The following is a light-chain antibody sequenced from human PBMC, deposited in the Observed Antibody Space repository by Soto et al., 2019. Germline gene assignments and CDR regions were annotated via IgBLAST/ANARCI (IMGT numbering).Light chain of an antibody. Sequence: QSVLTQPASVSGSPGQSITISCPGTSSDVGGYNYVSWYQQYPGKAPKLMIYDVDTRPSGVSNRFSGSKSGNTASLTISGLQADDEADYYCSSYTNSNTLVFGSGTKVTVL. CDR3: SSYTNSNTLV. V-gene: IGLV2-14*01. J-gene: IGLJ1*01. CDR1: SSDVGGYNY. CDR2: DVD.